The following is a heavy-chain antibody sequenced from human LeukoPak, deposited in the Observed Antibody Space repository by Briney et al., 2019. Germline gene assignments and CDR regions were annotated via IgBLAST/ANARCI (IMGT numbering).Heavy chain of an antibody. V-gene: IGHV3-30*04. J-gene: IGHJ5*01. D-gene: IGHD1-7*01. Sequence: GGSLRLSCVASGFTFSNSAMHWVRQAPGKGLEWVAIISFDGSDQYYADSVKGRFTISRDNSKNTLYLQMNSLRPEDTAVYYCATATCGTYCYLVDSWGQGTLVTVSS. CDR2: ISFDGSDQ. CDR1: GFTFSNSA. CDR3: ATATCGTYCYLVDS.